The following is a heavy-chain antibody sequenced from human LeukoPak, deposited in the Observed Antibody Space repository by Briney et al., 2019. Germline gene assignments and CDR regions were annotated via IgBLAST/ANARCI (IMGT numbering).Heavy chain of an antibody. CDR1: GFTFSNYA. V-gene: IGHV3-23*01. Sequence: GGSLRLSCTAAGFTFSNYAMTWVRQAPGRGLEWVSSISGSGGSTYYADSVKGRFTISRDNSKNTLYLQMYSLRAEDTAVYYCAKVEGASKASVYWGQGALVTVSS. D-gene: IGHD1-1*01. J-gene: IGHJ4*02. CDR3: AKVEGASKASVY. CDR2: ISGSGGST.